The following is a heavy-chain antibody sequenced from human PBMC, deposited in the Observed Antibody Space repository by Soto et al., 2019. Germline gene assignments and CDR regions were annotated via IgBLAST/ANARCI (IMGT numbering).Heavy chain of an antibody. CDR3: ARDNGVGP. Sequence: QVQLQESGPGLVKPSQTLSLTCTVSGGSISSGDYSWSWIRQPPGKGLEWIGYTYDSGSTYYHSSLKSRVNITLDTSKNQFALKLTSVTAADTAVYYCARDNGVGPWGQRTLVTVSS. D-gene: IGHD2-8*01. V-gene: IGHV4-30-4*01. J-gene: IGHJ5*02. CDR1: GGSISSGDYS. CDR2: TYDSGST.